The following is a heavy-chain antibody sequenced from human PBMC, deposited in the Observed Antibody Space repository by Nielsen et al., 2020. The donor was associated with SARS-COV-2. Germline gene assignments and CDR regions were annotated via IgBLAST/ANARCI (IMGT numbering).Heavy chain of an antibody. D-gene: IGHD5-12*01. CDR1: RYIFTRNY. CDR3: ARDSTGRGGYEPSDY. CDR2: INPSGGST. V-gene: IGHV1-46*01. J-gene: IGHJ4*02. Sequence: ASVKVSCKASRYIFTRNYMHWVRQAPGQGLEWMGIINPSGGSTTYAQKFQGRVTMTRDTSTSTVYMELTSLRSEDTAVYYCARDSTGRGGYEPSDYWGQGTLVTVSS.